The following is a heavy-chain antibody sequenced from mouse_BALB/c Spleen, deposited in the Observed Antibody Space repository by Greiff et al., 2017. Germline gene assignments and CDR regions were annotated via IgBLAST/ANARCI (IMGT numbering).Heavy chain of an antibody. CDR2: IWAGGST. CDR1: GFSLTSYG. Sequence: VKLQESGPGLVAPSQSLSITCTVSGFSLTSYGVHWVRQPPGKGLEWLGVIWAGGSTNYNSAIMSRLSISKDNSKSQVFLKMNSLQTDDTAMYYCARDYYGSSYYAMDYWGQGTSVTVSS. V-gene: IGHV2-9*02. J-gene: IGHJ4*01. D-gene: IGHD1-1*01. CDR3: ARDYYGSSYYAMDY.